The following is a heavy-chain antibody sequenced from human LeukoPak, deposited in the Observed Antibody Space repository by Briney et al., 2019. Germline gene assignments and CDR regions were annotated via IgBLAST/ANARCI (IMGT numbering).Heavy chain of an antibody. CDR2: IYYSGST. Sequence: SETLSLTCAVSGYSISSGYYWGWIRQPPGKGLEWIGSIYYSGSTYYNPSLKSRVTISVDTSKNQFSLKLSSVTAADTAVYYCAIQRAYYDILTGYSPLNYFDYWGQGTLVTVSS. D-gene: IGHD3-9*01. V-gene: IGHV4-38-2*01. CDR1: GYSISSGYY. J-gene: IGHJ4*02. CDR3: AIQRAYYDILTGYSPLNYFDY.